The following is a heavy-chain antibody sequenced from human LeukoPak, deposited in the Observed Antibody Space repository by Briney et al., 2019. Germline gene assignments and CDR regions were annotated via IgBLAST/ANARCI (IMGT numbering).Heavy chain of an antibody. D-gene: IGHD4/OR15-4a*01. CDR1: GFTLSTFC. CDR3: AIISGGDFGWFVP. J-gene: IGHJ5*02. V-gene: IGHV3-48*02. Sequence: GGSLILSCAASGFTLSTFCMNWVRQAPGKGLEWVSYISSSISTMYYADSVEGRFTISRDNAKTSLSLQMNSLRDEDTAIYYCAIISGGDFGWFVPWGQGTLVTVSS. CDR2: ISSSISTM.